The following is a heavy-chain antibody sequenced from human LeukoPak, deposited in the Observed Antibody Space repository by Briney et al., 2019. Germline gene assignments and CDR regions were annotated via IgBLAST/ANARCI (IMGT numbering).Heavy chain of an antibody. D-gene: IGHD3-3*01. J-gene: IGHJ4*02. CDR1: EFTFDNYA. CDR2: ISGSGYYS. V-gene: IGHV3-23*01. Sequence: GGSLRLPCAASEFTFDNYAMSWVRQAPGKGLEWVSVISGSGYYSYYADSVKGRFTVSRDNAKNSLYLQMNSLRAEDTAVYYCARGDFWSGYPVDYWGQGTLVTVSS. CDR3: ARGDFWSGYPVDY.